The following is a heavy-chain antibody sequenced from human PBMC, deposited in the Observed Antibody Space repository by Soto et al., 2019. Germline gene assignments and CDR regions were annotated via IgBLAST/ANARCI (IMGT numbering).Heavy chain of an antibody. CDR3: AREEGRAPDAFDI. J-gene: IGHJ3*02. CDR2: IYYSGST. Sequence: PSETLSLTCTVSGGSISSYYWSWIRQPPGKGLEWIGYIYYSGSTNYNPSLKSRVTISVDTSKNQFSLKLSSVTAADTAVYYWAREEGRAPDAFDIWGQGTMVT. V-gene: IGHV4-59*01. CDR1: GGSISSYY.